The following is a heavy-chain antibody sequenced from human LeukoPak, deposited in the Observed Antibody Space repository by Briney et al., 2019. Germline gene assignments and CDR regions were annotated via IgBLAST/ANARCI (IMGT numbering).Heavy chain of an antibody. Sequence: PGGSLRLSCAASGFTFDDYSMHWVRQAPGKGLVWVSRINSDGSSTSYADSVKGRFTISRDNAKNTLYLQMNSLRAEDTAVYYCARGYYDFWSGSYYYGMDVWGQGTTVTVSS. D-gene: IGHD3-3*01. CDR3: ARGYYDFWSGSYYYGMDV. CDR2: INSDGSST. CDR1: GFTFDDYS. J-gene: IGHJ6*02. V-gene: IGHV3-74*01.